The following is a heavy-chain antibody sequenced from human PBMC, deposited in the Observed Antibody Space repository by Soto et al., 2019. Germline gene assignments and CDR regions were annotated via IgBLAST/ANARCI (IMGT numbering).Heavy chain of an antibody. CDR1: GFTFSSYW. CDR2: INSDGSST. V-gene: IGHV3-74*01. CDR3: AREARGVIEGYGMDV. Sequence: EVQLVESGGGLVQPGGSLRLSCAASGFTFSSYWMHWVRQAPGKGLVWVSRINSDGSSTSYADSVKGRFTISRDNAKNTLYLQMNSLRAEDTAVYYCAREARGVIEGYGMDVWGQGTTVTVSS. D-gene: IGHD2-21*01. J-gene: IGHJ6*02.